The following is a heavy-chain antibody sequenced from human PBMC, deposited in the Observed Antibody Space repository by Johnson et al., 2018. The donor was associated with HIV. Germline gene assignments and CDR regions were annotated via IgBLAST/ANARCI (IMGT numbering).Heavy chain of an antibody. D-gene: IGHD1-26*01. Sequence: VQLMESGGGLIQPGGSLRLSCAASGFTVSSNYMSWVRQAPGKGLEWVSVIYSGGSTYYADSVKGRFTISRDNSKNTLYLPMNSLRAEDTAVYYCARERGGELPDAFDIWGQGTMVTVSS. CDR1: GFTVSSNY. V-gene: IGHV3-53*01. CDR3: ARERGGELPDAFDI. CDR2: IYSGGST. J-gene: IGHJ3*02.